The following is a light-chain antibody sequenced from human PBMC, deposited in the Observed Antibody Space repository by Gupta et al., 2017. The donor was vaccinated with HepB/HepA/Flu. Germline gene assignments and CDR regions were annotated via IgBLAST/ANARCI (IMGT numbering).Light chain of an antibody. CDR3: QQSYSNPPWT. V-gene: IGKV1-39*01. CDR2: AAS. J-gene: IGKJ1*01. Sequence: DIQMTQSPSSLSASVGDRVTITCRASQSISSYLNWYQQKPGKAPKLLIYAASSWQSGVPSRFSGSGSGKDLTLTISSRQQEDFATYYCQQSYSNPPWTFGQGTKVEIK. CDR1: QSISSY.